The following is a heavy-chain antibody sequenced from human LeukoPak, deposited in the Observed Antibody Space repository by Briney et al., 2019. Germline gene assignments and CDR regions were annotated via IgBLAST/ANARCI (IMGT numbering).Heavy chain of an antibody. CDR1: GFTFSSYS. CDR3: ARGGSYYYMDV. D-gene: IGHD2-15*01. V-gene: IGHV3-48*04. J-gene: IGHJ6*03. Sequence: GGSLRLSCAASGFTFSSYSMNWVRQAPGKGLEWVSYISSSSSTIYYADSVKGRFTISRDNAKNSLYLQMNSLRAEDTALYYCARGGSYYYMDVWGKGTTVTVSS. CDR2: ISSSSSTI.